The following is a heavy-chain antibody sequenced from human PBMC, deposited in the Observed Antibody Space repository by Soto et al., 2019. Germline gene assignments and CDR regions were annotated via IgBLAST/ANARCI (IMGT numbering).Heavy chain of an antibody. D-gene: IGHD2-2*01. CDR3: ARDTSYSTDY. V-gene: IGHV3-74*01. J-gene: IGHJ4*02. CDR1: GFTFSSRW. Sequence: EVRLVESGGGLVQPGGSLRLSCATSGFTFSSRWMHWVRQAPWKGLVWVSYINSDGSTTTYADSVKGRFTISRDNAKNTVYLQMNSLRVDYTAVYYCARDTSYSTDYWGQGTLVTVSS. CDR2: INSDGSTT.